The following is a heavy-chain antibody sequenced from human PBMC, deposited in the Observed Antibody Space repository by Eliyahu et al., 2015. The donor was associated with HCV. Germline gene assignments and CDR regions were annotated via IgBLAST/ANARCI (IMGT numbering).Heavy chain of an antibody. CDR2: IXGXGXTT. D-gene: IGHD1-7*01. Sequence: EVQLLDSGGGLVQPGGSLRLYCAXSGFTFSXYIMSXVRXAPGKGLEWVSXIXGXGXTTYYADSVKGRFTISRDNSKDTVYLQMNSLRAEDTALYFCAKDGFGTFDYWGQGTLVTVAS. CDR3: AKDGFGTFDY. J-gene: IGHJ4*02. V-gene: IGHV3-23*01. CDR1: GFTFSXYI.